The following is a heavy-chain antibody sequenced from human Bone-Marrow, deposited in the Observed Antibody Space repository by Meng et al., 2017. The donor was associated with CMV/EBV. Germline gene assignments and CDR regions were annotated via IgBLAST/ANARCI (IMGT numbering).Heavy chain of an antibody. D-gene: IGHD2-15*01. CDR3: ARDISCSTSSCYSGDFYYYYHGMEV. V-gene: IGHV3-21*06. J-gene: IGHJ6*02. CDR2: ISRSSGYI. Sequence: GGSLRLSCAASGFMFSMYSMVWVRQAPGKGLEWVSSISRSSGYIYYADSVKGRFTISRDNARNSVYLQMNSLSAEDTAVYYCARDISCSTSSCYSGDFYYYYHGMEVCG. CDR1: GFMFSMYS.